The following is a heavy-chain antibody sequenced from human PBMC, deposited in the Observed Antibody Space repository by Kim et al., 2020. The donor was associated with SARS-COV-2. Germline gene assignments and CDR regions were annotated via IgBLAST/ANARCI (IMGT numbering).Heavy chain of an antibody. V-gene: IGHV3-21*01. J-gene: IGHJ6*01. D-gene: IGHD5-12*01. CDR3: ARTVSAYENYYYFYAMDV. Sequence: GGSLRLSCTASGFTFSNHIMNWVRQAPGKGLEWGASINLISRYIYYADSVKGRFTISTDNATKSLYLQLNSLRAEDTAIYYCARTVSAYENYYYFYAMDV. CDR1: GFTFSNHI. CDR2: INLISRYI.